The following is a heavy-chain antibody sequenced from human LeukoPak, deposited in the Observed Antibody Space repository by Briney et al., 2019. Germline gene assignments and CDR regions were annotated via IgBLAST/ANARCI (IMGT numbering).Heavy chain of an antibody. CDR2: ISAYNGIT. CDR1: GYTFTSYG. Sequence: ASVKVSFKASGYTFTSYGITWVRQAPGQGLEWMGWISAYNGITNYAQKLQGRVTMTTDTPTSTAYMELRSLRSDDTAVYYCARDLTTTSSSLSGYWGQGTLVTVSS. CDR3: ARDLTTTSSSLSGY. D-gene: IGHD6-6*01. V-gene: IGHV1-18*01. J-gene: IGHJ4*02.